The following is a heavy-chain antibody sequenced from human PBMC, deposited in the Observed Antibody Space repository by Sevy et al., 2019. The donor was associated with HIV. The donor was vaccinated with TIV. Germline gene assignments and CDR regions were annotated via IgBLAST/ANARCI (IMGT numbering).Heavy chain of an antibody. CDR1: GFTFSNAW. J-gene: IGHJ6*02. CDR3: TTGSVYYDSSGYPRGMDV. V-gene: IGHV3-15*01. CDR2: IKSKTDGGTT. Sequence: GGSLRLSCAASGFTFSNAWMSWVRQAPGKGLEWVGRIKSKTDGGTTDYAAPVKGRFTISRDDSKNTLYLQMNSLKTEDTAVYYCTTGSVYYDSSGYPRGMDVWGQGTTVIVSS. D-gene: IGHD3-22*01.